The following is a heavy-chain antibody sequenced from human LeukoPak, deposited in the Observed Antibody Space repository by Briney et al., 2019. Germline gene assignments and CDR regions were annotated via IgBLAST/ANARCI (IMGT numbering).Heavy chain of an antibody. D-gene: IGHD4-17*01. CDR1: GGSFSGYY. V-gene: IGHV4-34*01. CDR2: INQSGST. Sequence: SETLSLTCAVYGGSFSGYYWSWIRQPPGKGLEWIGEINQSGSTNYNPSLKSRVTISVDTSKNQFSLKLSSVTAADTAVYYCARGPSKTTVTTSSSYYWYFDLWGRGTLVTVSS. J-gene: IGHJ2*01. CDR3: ARGPSKTTVTTSSSYYWYFDL.